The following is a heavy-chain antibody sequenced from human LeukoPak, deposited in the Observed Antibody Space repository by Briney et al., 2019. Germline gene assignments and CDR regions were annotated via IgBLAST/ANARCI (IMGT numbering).Heavy chain of an antibody. CDR3: VRDRDWAFDY. D-gene: IGHD2-21*02. CDR1: GFTFSSYV. CDR2: VRSDGSDK. J-gene: IGHJ4*02. V-gene: IGHV3-30*02. Sequence: GGSLRLSCAASGFTFSSYVMHWVRQAPGKGLEWVTFVRSDGSDKYYADSAKGRFTFSRDNSKNTVYLQMNSLRPEDTAVYYCVRDRDWAFDYWGQGSLVTVSS.